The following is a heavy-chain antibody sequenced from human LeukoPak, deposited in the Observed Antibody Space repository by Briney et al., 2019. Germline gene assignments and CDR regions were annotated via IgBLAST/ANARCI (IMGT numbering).Heavy chain of an antibody. CDR1: GGSISSSSYY. Sequence: SETLSLTCTVSGGSISSSSYYWGWIRQPPGKGLEWIGSIYYSGSTYYNPSLKSRVTISVDTSKNQFSLKLSSVTAADTAVYYCARARGLIAWELPLAGAFDIWGQGTMVTVSS. V-gene: IGHV4-39*07. D-gene: IGHD1-26*01. CDR3: ARARGLIAWELPLAGAFDI. J-gene: IGHJ3*02. CDR2: IYYSGST.